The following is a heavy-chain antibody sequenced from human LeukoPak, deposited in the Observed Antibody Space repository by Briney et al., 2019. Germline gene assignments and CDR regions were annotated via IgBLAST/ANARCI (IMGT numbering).Heavy chain of an antibody. CDR2: TNPNSGNT. CDR1: GYTFTSYD. J-gene: IGHJ4*02. Sequence: ASVKVSCKASGYTFTSYDINWVRQATGQGLEWMGWTNPNSGNTGYAQKFQGRVTMTRNTSISTAYMELSSLRSEDTAVYYCASVDSSGYYYYYWGQGTLVTVSS. D-gene: IGHD3-22*01. CDR3: ASVDSSGYYYYY. V-gene: IGHV1-8*01.